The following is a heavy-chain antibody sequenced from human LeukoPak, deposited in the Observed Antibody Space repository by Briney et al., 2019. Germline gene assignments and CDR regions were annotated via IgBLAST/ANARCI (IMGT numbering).Heavy chain of an antibody. CDR3: ARYPAAAAAFDP. CDR1: GGSISSGGYY. V-gene: IGHV4-30-4*08. J-gene: IGHJ5*02. CDR2: IYYSGST. Sequence: SETLSLTCTVSGGSISSGGYYWSWIRQHPGKGLEWIGYIYYSGSTYYNPSLKSRVTISVDTSKNQFSLKLSSVTAADTAVYYCARYPAAAAAFDPWGQGTLVTVSS. D-gene: IGHD6-13*01.